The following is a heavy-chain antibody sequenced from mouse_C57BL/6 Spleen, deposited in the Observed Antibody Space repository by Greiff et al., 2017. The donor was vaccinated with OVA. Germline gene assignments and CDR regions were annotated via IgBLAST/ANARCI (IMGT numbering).Heavy chain of an antibody. CDR2: IYPGDGDT. CDR3: ARYYGSSYHYFDY. CDR1: GYAFSSYW. J-gene: IGHJ2*01. Sequence: VQLQQSGAELVKPGASVKISCKASGYAFSSYWMNWVQQRPGKGLEWIGQIYPGDGDTNYNGKFKGKATLTADKSSSTAYMQLSSLTSEDSAVYFCARYYGSSYHYFDYWGQGTTLTVSS. D-gene: IGHD1-1*01. V-gene: IGHV1-80*01.